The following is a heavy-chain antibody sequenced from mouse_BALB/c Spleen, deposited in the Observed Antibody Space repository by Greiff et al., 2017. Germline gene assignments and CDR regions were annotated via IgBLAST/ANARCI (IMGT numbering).Heavy chain of an antibody. V-gene: IGHV5-4*02. J-gene: IGHJ4*01. CDR3: ARELTGYAMDY. CDR1: GFTFSDYY. CDR2: ISDGGSYT. D-gene: IGHD4-1*01. Sequence: EVKLVESGGGLVKPGGSLKLSCAASGFTFSDYYMYWVRQTPEKRLEWVATISDGGSYTYYPDSVKGRFTISRDNAKNNLYLQMSSLKSEDTAMYYCARELTGYAMDYWGQGTSVTVSS.